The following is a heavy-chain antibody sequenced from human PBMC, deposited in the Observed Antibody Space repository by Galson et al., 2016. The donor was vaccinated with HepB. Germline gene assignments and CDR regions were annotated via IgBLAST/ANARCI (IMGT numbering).Heavy chain of an antibody. CDR1: GYTFDSYW. Sequence: QSGAEVKKPGESLKISCRGSGYTFDSYWIGWVREMTGKGLEWMAIIYPGDYDIRYSPSFPGQVTISADKSISTAYLQWSSLTASDTAIYYCARSLTGSYDFWGAIYNYYAMDVWGQGTTVIVS. CDR2: IYPGDYDI. V-gene: IGHV5-51*01. D-gene: IGHD3-3*01. J-gene: IGHJ6*02. CDR3: ARSLTGSYDFWGAIYNYYAMDV.